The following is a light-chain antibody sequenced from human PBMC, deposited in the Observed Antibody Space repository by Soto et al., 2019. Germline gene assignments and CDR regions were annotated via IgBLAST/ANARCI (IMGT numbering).Light chain of an antibody. V-gene: IGLV1-44*01. J-gene: IGLJ2*01. Sequence: QSVLTQPPSASGTPGQRVTISCSGSSSNIGSNTVNWYQQVPGTAPKLLIYSNNQRPSGFPDRFAGSKSGTSASLAISGLQSEDEADYYCAAWDDSLNAVVFGGGTKLTVL. CDR2: SNN. CDR1: SSNIGSNT. CDR3: AAWDDSLNAVV.